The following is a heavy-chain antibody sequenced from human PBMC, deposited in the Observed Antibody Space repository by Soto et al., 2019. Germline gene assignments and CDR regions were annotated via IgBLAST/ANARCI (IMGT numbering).Heavy chain of an antibody. CDR2: ISGSGGST. CDR3: AKDPAVVDGFFDY. J-gene: IGHJ4*02. Sequence: EVQLLESGGGLVQPGGSLRLSCAASGFTFSSYAMSWVRQAPGKGLEWGSAISGSGGSTYYADSVKGRFTISRDNSKNTLYLQMNSLRAEDTAVYYCAKDPAVVDGFFDYWGQGTLVTVSS. D-gene: IGHD3-10*01. V-gene: IGHV3-23*01. CDR1: GFTFSSYA.